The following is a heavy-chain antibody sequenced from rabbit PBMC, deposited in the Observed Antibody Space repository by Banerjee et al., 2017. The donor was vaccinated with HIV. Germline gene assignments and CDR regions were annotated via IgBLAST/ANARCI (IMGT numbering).Heavy chain of an antibody. CDR3: ARDLTDVIGWNFGW. CDR2: IGTGSGST. D-gene: IGHD1-1*01. V-gene: IGHV1S45*01. Sequence: QEQLEESGGGLVKPGGTLTLTCKASGIDFSSSYYMCWVRQAPGKGLEWIGCIGTGSGSTWYASWVNGRFTISKTSSTTVTLQMTSLTAADTATYFCARDLTDVIGWNFGWWGPGTLVTVS. J-gene: IGHJ4*01. CDR1: GIDFSSSYY.